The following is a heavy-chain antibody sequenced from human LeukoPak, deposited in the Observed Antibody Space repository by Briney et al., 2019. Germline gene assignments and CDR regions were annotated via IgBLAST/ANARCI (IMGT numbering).Heavy chain of an antibody. CDR1: GGSFSGYY. CDR2: INHSGST. Sequence: PSETLSLTCAVYGGSFSGYYWSWIRQPPGKGLEWIGEINHSGSTNYNPSLKSRVTISVDTSKNQFSLKLSSVTAADTAVYYCTRRATMIVGYYYYYYMDVWGKGTTVTISS. J-gene: IGHJ6*03. V-gene: IGHV4-34*01. CDR3: TRRATMIVGYYYYYYMDV. D-gene: IGHD3-22*01.